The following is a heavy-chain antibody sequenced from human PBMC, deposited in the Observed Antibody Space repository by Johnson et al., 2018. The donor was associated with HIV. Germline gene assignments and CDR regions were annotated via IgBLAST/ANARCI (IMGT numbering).Heavy chain of an antibody. CDR3: VRDQGYYDSSGYPDAFDI. J-gene: IGHJ3*02. Sequence: QVQLVESGGGVVQPGRSLRLSCAASGFTFSSYAMHWVRQAPGKGLEWVAVVSYDGSERYYADSVKGRFTISRDSSKNTLYLQMNGLRAEDTGLYYCVRDQGYYDSSGYPDAFDIWGPGTMVTVSS. D-gene: IGHD3-22*01. CDR2: VSYDGSER. CDR1: GFTFSSYA. V-gene: IGHV3-30*14.